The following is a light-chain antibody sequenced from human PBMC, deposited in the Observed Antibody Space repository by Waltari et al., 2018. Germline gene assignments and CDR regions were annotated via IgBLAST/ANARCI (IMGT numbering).Light chain of an antibody. V-gene: IGLV2-14*01. Sequence: QSALTQPASVSGSPGQSITISCIGTSSYIGGYHYVSWYQQSPCKAPKLLIFEVSNRPSGVSHRFSGSKSGNTASLTISGLQAEDEADYYCSSYTSSTTWLFGGGTKLTVL. CDR3: SSYTSSTTWL. CDR2: EVS. CDR1: SSYIGGYHY. J-gene: IGLJ3*02.